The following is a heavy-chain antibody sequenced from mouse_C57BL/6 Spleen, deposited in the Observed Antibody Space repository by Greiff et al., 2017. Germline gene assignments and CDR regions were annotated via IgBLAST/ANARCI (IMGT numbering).Heavy chain of an antibody. CDR3: ARLIYYYGSSDVWYFDY. V-gene: IGHV1-55*01. D-gene: IGHD1-1*01. J-gene: IGHJ2*01. CDR1: GYTFTSYW. Sequence: QVQLQQPGAELVKPGASVKMSCKASGYTFTSYWITWVKQRPGQGLEWIGDIYPGSGSTNYNEKFKSKATLTVDTSSSTAYMQLSSLTSEDSAVYYCARLIYYYGSSDVWYFDYWGQGTTLTVSS. CDR2: IYPGSGST.